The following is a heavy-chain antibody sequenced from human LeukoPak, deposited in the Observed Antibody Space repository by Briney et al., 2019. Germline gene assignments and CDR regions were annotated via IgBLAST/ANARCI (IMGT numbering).Heavy chain of an antibody. CDR3: AKDQYSSSTDAFDI. CDR1: GFTFSSYG. J-gene: IGHJ3*02. V-gene: IGHV3-30*02. CDR2: IRYDGSNK. D-gene: IGHD6-13*01. Sequence: PGGSLRLSCAASGFTFSSYGMHWVRQAPGKGLEWVAFIRYDGSNKYYADSVKGRFTISRDNAKNSLYLQMNSLRAEDTALYYCAKDQYSSSTDAFDIWGQGTMVTVSS.